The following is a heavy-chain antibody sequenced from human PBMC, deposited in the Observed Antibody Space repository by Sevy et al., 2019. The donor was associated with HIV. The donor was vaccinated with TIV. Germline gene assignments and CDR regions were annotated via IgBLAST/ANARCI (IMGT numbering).Heavy chain of an antibody. CDR1: GGSISSSSYY. D-gene: IGHD3-22*01. CDR3: ARAGRWYYYDTSGFYPNYFVS. CDR2: IFYGGST. Sequence: SETLSLTCTVSGGSISSSSYYWVWIRQPPGKGLDWIGSIFYGGSTYYNPSFKSRVTISVDTSKNQFSLRLSSVTASDTAVYYCARAGRWYYYDTSGFYPNYFVSWGQRNLVTVS. V-gene: IGHV4-39*01. J-gene: IGHJ4*02.